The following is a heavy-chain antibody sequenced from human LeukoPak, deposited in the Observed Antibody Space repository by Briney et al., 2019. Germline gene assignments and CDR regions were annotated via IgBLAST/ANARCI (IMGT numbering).Heavy chain of an antibody. Sequence: PGGSLRLSCVASGFTFSNYWMSWVRQAPGKGLEWVVNIKQDGSETYSVDSVKGRFTISRDNAKNSLYLQMNGLRAEDTAVYYCAGGIVIVPAGEQANDFDYWGQGTLVTVSS. D-gene: IGHD2-2*01. V-gene: IGHV3-7*01. CDR3: AGGIVIVPAGEQANDFDY. J-gene: IGHJ4*02. CDR2: IKQDGSET. CDR1: GFTFSNYW.